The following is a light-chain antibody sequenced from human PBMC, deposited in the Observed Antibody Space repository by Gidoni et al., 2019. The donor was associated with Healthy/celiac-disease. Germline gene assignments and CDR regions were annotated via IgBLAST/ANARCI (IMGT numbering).Light chain of an antibody. V-gene: IGKV1-33*01. J-gene: IGKJ2*01. CDR1: QDISNY. CDR3: QQYDNLPRT. Sequence: DIQMTQSPSSLSASVGDRVTITCQASQDISNYLNLYQQKPGKAPKLLIYDASNLETGVPSRFSGSGSGTDFTFTISSLQAEDIATYYCQQYDNLPRTFGQGTKLEIK. CDR2: DAS.